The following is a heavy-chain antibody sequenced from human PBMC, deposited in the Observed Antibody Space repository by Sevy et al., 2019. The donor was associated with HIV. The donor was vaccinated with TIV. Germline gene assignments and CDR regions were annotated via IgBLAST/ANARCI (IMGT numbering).Heavy chain of an antibody. J-gene: IGHJ3*02. CDR1: GDSISSGDYY. Sequence: SETLSLTCTVSGDSISSGDYYWSWIRQPPGKGLEWIGYFYYSGSTYYNPFLKCRLIISVDTSKNQFSLKLSSVTAADTAVYYCARETRRSWFGEVDAFDIWGQGTMVTVSS. CDR3: ARETRRSWFGEVDAFDI. V-gene: IGHV4-30-4*01. D-gene: IGHD3-10*01. CDR2: FYYSGST.